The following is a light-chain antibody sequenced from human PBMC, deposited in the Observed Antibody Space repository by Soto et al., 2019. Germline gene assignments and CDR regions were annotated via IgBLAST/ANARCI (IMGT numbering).Light chain of an antibody. CDR3: QQFSSYPLT. Sequence: EFVLTQSPGTLSLSPGERATLSCTASQTVINNYLAWYQRKPGQAPRLLIYDASSRTTGSPDRFSGGGYGTDFSVTISRLEHEDLAVYYCQQFSSYPLTFGGGTKADI. CDR2: DAS. V-gene: IGKV3-20*01. CDR1: QTVINNY. J-gene: IGKJ4*01.